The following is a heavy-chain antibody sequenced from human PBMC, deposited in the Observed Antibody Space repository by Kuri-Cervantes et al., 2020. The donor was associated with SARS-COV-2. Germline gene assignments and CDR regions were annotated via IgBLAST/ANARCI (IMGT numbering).Heavy chain of an antibody. V-gene: IGHV3-23*03. CDR2: IYSGGSST. J-gene: IGHJ6*02. D-gene: IGHD3-10*01. Sequence: GGSLRPSCAASGFTFSSYAMSWVRQAPGKGLEWVSVIYSGGSSTYYADSVKGRFTISRDNSNNTLYLQMNSLRAEDTAVYYCASMVRGNYGMDVWGQGTTVTVSS. CDR3: ASMVRGNYGMDV. CDR1: GFTFSSYA.